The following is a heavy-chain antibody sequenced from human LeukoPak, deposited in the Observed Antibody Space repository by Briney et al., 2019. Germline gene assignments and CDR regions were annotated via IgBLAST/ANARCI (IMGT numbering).Heavy chain of an antibody. CDR3: AKDKFSSGWYGAFDI. J-gene: IGHJ3*02. CDR2: ISYDGSNK. Sequence: GGSLRLSCAASGFTFSRYGMHWVRQAPGKGLEWVAVISYDGSNKYYADSVKGRFTISRDNSKKTLFLQMNSLRAEDTALYYCAKDKFSSGWYGAFDIWGQGTMVTVSS. V-gene: IGHV3-30*18. D-gene: IGHD6-19*01. CDR1: GFTFSRYG.